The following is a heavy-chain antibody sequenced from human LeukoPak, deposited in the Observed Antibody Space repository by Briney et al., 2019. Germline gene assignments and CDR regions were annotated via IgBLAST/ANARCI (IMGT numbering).Heavy chain of an antibody. J-gene: IGHJ3*02. Sequence: ASVKVSCKASGGTFSSYAISWVRQAPGQGLEWMGGIIPIFGTANYAQKFQGRVTITADESTSTAYMELSSLRSEDTAVYYCARVRMGYDILTGYSADAFDIWGQGTMVTVSS. CDR2: IIPIFGTA. CDR3: ARVRMGYDILTGYSADAFDI. D-gene: IGHD3-9*01. V-gene: IGHV1-69*13. CDR1: GGTFSSYA.